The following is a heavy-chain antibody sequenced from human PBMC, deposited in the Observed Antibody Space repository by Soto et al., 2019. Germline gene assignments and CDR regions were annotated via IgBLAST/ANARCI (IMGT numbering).Heavy chain of an antibody. CDR1: GFTFSSYG. V-gene: IGHV3-30*18. Sequence: GGSLRLSCAASGFTFSSYGMHWVRQAPGKGLEWVAVISYNGSNKYYADSVKGRFTISRDNSKNTLYLQMNSLRAEDTAVYYCAKKGDSSGYYRSYFDYWGQGTLVTVSS. CDR2: ISYNGSNK. J-gene: IGHJ4*02. D-gene: IGHD3-22*01. CDR3: AKKGDSSGYYRSYFDY.